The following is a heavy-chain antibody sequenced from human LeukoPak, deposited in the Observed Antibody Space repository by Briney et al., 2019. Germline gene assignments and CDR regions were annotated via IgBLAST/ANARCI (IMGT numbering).Heavy chain of an antibody. CDR3: AKESTYYYGSGTYFCDY. D-gene: IGHD3-10*01. V-gene: IGHV3-23*01. Sequence: GGSLRLSCAASGFTFSNYAMSWVRQAPGKGLEWVSGISGSGSNTYYADSVQGRFTISRDNSKNTLYLQMNSLRAEDTAVYYCAKESTYYYGSGTYFCDYWGQGTLVTVSS. CDR1: GFTFSNYA. CDR2: ISGSGSNT. J-gene: IGHJ4*02.